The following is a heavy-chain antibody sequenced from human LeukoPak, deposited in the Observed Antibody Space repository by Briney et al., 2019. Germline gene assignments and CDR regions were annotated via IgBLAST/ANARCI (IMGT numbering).Heavy chain of an antibody. CDR2: IYHSGST. CDR1: GGSISSGGYS. Sequence: SSETLSLTCAVSGGSISSGGYSWSWIRQPPGKGLEWIRYIYHSGSTYYNPSLKSRVTISVDRSKNQFSLKLSSVTAADTAVYYCARDKGCYGSVDYWGQGTLVTVSS. V-gene: IGHV4-30-2*01. CDR3: ARDKGCYGSVDY. J-gene: IGHJ4*02. D-gene: IGHD3-10*01.